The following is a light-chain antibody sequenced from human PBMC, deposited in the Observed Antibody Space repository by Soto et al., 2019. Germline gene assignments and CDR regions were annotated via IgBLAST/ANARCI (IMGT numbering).Light chain of an antibody. CDR1: QSVSTY. V-gene: IGKV3-11*01. Sequence: EIVLTQSPATLSLSPGERATLSCRASQSVSTYLVWYQQKLGQAPRLLIHDVSYRATGVPARFSGSGSGTDFTLTISGLEPEDIAVYYCHQRRDWPRTFGQGTKVEIK. CDR3: HQRRDWPRT. CDR2: DVS. J-gene: IGKJ1*01.